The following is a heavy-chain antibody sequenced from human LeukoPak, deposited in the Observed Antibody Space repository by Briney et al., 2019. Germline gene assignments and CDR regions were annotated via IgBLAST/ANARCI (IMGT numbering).Heavy chain of an antibody. CDR1: GFTFSSYW. CDR3: ATSPFNWNYGHYYFDY. V-gene: IGHV3-7*01. CDR2: IKQDGSEK. D-gene: IGHD1-7*01. J-gene: IGHJ4*02. Sequence: QSGGSPRLSCAASGFTFSSYWMSWVRQAPGKGLEWVANIKQDGSEKYYVDSVKGRFTIPRDNAKNSLYLQMNSLRAEDTAVYYCATSPFNWNYGHYYFDYWGQGTLVTVSS.